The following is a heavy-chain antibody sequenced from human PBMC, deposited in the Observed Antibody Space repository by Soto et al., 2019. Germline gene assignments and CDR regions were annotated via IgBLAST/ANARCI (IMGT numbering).Heavy chain of an antibody. V-gene: IGHV3-48*02. CDR1: GFTFSSYS. CDR2: ISSSSSTI. Sequence: EVQLVESGGGLVQPGGSLRLSCAASGFTFSSYSMNWVRQAPGKGLEWVSYISSSSSTIYYADSVKGRFTISRDNAKNSLYLQMNGLRDEDTAVYYCAREHREVGATSDYFDYWGQGTLVTVSS. D-gene: IGHD1-26*01. CDR3: AREHREVGATSDYFDY. J-gene: IGHJ4*02.